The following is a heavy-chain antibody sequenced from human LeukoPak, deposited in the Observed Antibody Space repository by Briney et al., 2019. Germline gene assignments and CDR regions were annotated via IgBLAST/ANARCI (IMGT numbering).Heavy chain of an antibody. Sequence: GSSVKVSCKASGGTFSSYAISWVRQAPGQGLEWMGGIIPIFGTANYAQKFQGRVTITADESTSTAYMELSSLRSDDTAVYYCARDNSVRDEAWWFNPWGQGTLVTVSS. CDR2: IIPIFGTA. CDR3: ARDNSVRDEAWWFNP. J-gene: IGHJ5*02. V-gene: IGHV1-69*01. CDR1: GGTFSSYA. D-gene: IGHD5-24*01.